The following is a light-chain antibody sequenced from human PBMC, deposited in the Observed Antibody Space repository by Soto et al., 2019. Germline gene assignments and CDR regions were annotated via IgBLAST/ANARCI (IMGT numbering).Light chain of an antibody. CDR3: SLLTGSTPLYV. CDR1: SGDVGGYNY. J-gene: IGLJ1*01. Sequence: QSVLTQPASLSGSPGQSITISCTGTSGDVGGYNYVSWYQQHPGKAPNLMIYEVRNRPSWVSNRFSGSKSGNTASLTISGLQAEDEADYYCSLLTGSTPLYVFGPGTNVTVL. CDR2: EVR. V-gene: IGLV2-14*01.